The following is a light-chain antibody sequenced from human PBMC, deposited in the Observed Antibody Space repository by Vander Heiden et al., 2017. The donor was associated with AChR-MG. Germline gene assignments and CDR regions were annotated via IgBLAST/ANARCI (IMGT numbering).Light chain of an antibody. CDR3: SSYTSSSRV. J-gene: IGLJ3*02. V-gene: IGLV2-14*01. CDR2: DVS. CDR1: SSDVGGYNY. Sequence: QSALPQPASVSGSPGQSITISCTGTSSDVGGYNYVSWYQQHPGKAPKLMIYDVSKRPSGVSNRFSGSKSGNTASLTISGLQAEEEADYYCSSYTSSSRVFGGGTKLTVL.